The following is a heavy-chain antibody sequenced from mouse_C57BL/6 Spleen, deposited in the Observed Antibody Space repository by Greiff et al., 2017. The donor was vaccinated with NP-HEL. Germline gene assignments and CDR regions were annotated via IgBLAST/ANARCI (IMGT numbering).Heavy chain of an antibody. CDR2: IYPGDGVT. D-gene: IGHD1-1*01. Sequence: QVQLQQSGAELVKPGASVKISCKASGYAFSSYWMNWVKQRPGKGLEWIGQIYPGDGVTNYNGKFKGKATLTADKSSSTAYMQLSSLTSEDSAVYFCARSGGSSFDYYAMDYWGQGTSVTVSS. CDR1: GYAFSSYW. J-gene: IGHJ4*01. CDR3: ARSGGSSFDYYAMDY. V-gene: IGHV1-80*01.